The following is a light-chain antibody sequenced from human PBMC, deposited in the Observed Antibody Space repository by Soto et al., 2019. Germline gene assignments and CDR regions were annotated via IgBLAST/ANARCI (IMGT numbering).Light chain of an antibody. CDR1: QTISIY. Sequence: DIQMTQSPSSLSASVGDRVTITCRASQTISIYLNWYQQKRGEAPKLLISSASSLQSGVPSRFSGSGSGTDFTLTIDRLQPEDFATYYCQQSYIIPRTFGQGTRLEIK. J-gene: IGKJ5*01. V-gene: IGKV1-39*01. CDR2: SAS. CDR3: QQSYIIPRT.